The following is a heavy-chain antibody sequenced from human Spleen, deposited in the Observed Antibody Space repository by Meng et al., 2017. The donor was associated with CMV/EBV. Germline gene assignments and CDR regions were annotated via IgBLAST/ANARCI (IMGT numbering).Heavy chain of an antibody. Sequence: GGSLRLSCAASGFTFSSYNMNWVRQAPRKGLEWVSSITSGSGHIYYADSVKGRFTISRDNAKNSLYLQMNSLRAEDTAVYYCARELDTAMVTPDRYYYYYGMDVWGQGTTVTVSS. CDR1: GFTFSSYN. V-gene: IGHV3-21*01. J-gene: IGHJ6*02. D-gene: IGHD5-18*01. CDR3: ARELDTAMVTPDRYYYYYGMDV. CDR2: ITSGSGHI.